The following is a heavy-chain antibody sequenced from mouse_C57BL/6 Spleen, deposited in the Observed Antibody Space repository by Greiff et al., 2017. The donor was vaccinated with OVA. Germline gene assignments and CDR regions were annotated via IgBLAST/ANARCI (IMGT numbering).Heavy chain of an antibody. D-gene: IGHD2-3*01. J-gene: IGHJ2*01. V-gene: IGHV1-19*01. CDR2: INPYNGGT. CDR1: GYTFTDYY. CDR3: ARWDDGYFDY. Sequence: EVQLQQSGPVLVKPGASVKMSCKASGYTFTDYYMNWVKQSHGKSLEWIGVINPYNGGTSYNQKFKGKATLTVDKSSSTAYMELNSLTSEDSAVYYCARWDDGYFDYWGQGTTLTVSS.